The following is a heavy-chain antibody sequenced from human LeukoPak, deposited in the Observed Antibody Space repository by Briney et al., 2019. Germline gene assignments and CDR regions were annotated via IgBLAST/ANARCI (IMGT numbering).Heavy chain of an antibody. CDR3: ARDTIFGGYDSWSY. V-gene: IGHV3-66*01. CDR1: GFTVSSNY. D-gene: IGHD5-12*01. CDR2: IYSGGST. J-gene: IGHJ4*02. Sequence: GGSLRLSCAASGFTVSSNYMSWVRQAPGKGLEWVSVIYSGGSTYYADSVKGRFTISRDNCKNTLYLQMNSLRAEDTAVYYCARDTIFGGYDSWSYWGQGTLVTVSS.